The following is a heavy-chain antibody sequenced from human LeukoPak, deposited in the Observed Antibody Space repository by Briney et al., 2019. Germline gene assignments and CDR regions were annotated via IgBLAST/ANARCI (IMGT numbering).Heavy chain of an antibody. CDR1: GFTFSSYG. CDR2: IKQDGSEK. J-gene: IGHJ4*02. CDR3: ARRQGSCFDTSGYYYG. Sequence: GGSLRLSCAASGFTFSSYGMHWVRQAPGKGLEWVANIKQDGSEKYYVDSVKGRFTISRDNAKNSLYLQMNSLRAEDTAVYYCARRQGSCFDTSGYYYGWGQGTLVTVSS. D-gene: IGHD3-22*01. V-gene: IGHV3-7*01.